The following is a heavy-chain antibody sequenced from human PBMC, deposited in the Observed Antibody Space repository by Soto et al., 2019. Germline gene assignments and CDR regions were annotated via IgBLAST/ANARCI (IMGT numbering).Heavy chain of an antibody. CDR3: ARAAGDYYSGGPHGMYAMDV. CDR1: GFTFSSYS. V-gene: IGHV3-48*02. D-gene: IGHD1-26*01. J-gene: IGHJ6*02. CDR2: ISSSSSTI. Sequence: GGSLRLSCAASGFTFSSYSMNWVRQAPGKGLKWVSYISSSSSTIYYADSVKGRFTISRDNAKNSLYLQMNSLRDEDTAVYYCARAAGDYYSGGPHGMYAMDVWGQGTTVTVSS.